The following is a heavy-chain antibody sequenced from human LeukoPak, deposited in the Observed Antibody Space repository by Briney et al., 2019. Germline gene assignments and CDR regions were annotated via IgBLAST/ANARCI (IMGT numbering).Heavy chain of an antibody. D-gene: IGHD3-10*01. CDR1: GGSISSNSYY. V-gene: IGHV4-31*03. J-gene: IGHJ4*02. CDR3: ARAPRMVRGIIASDFDS. Sequence: PSETLSLTCTVSGGSISSNSYYCSWIRQHPGKGLEWIGYIYYTGSTYHNPSLKSRITLSVDTSKNQFSLKLSSVTAADTAVYYCARAPRMVRGIIASDFDSWGQGTLVTVSS. CDR2: IYYTGST.